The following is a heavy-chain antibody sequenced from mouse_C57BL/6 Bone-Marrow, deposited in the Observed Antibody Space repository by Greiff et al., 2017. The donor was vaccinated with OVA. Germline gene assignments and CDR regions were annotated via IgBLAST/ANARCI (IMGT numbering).Heavy chain of an antibody. J-gene: IGHJ2*01. CDR3: TRGNYETPLFDD. CDR2: ISSGGDYI. D-gene: IGHD2-1*01. CDR1: GFTFSSYA. V-gene: IGHV5-9-1*02. Sequence: EVMLVESGEGLVKPGGSLKLSCAASGFTFSSYAMSWVRQTPEKRLEWVAYISSGGDYIYYADTVKGRFTISRDNARNTLYLQMSSLKSEDTARYYCTRGNYETPLFDDWGQGTTLTVSS.